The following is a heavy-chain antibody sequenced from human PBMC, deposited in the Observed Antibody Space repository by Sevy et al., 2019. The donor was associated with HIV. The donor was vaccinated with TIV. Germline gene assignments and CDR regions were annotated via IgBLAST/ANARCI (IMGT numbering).Heavy chain of an antibody. V-gene: IGHV1-2*02. Sequence: ASVKVSCKASGYTFTGYYMHWVRQAPGQGLEWMGWINSNSGGTNYAQKFQGRVTRTRDTSTSTAYMELSRLESDATALYYCASYSSSSRRIDYWGQGTLVTVSS. J-gene: IGHJ4*02. CDR1: GYTFTGYY. D-gene: IGHD6-6*01. CDR3: ASYSSSSRRIDY. CDR2: INSNSGGT.